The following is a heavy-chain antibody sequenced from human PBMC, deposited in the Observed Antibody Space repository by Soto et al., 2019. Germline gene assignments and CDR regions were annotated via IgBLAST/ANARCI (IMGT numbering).Heavy chain of an antibody. D-gene: IGHD1-1*01. CDR3: ARVSAGTPPNWFDP. V-gene: IGHV4-31*03. J-gene: IGHJ5*02. Sequence: QVQLQGSGPGLVKPSQTLSLTCTVSGGSISSGGYYWSWIRQHPGKGLEWIGYIYYSGSTYYNPSLKRRVTISVDPSKNQFSLKLSSDTAADTAVYYCARVSAGTPPNWFDPWGQRTLVTVSS. CDR1: GGSISSGGYY. CDR2: IYYSGST.